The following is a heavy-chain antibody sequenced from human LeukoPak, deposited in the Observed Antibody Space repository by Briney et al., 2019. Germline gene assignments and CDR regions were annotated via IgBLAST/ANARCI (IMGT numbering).Heavy chain of an antibody. D-gene: IGHD3-3*01. J-gene: IGHJ4*02. Sequence: SETLSLTCAVYGGSFSGYYWSWIRQPPGKELEWIGEINHSGSTNYNPSLKSRVTISVDTSKNQFSLKLSSVTAADTAVYYCARGVLPDYDFWSGYPYSYYFDYWGQGTLVTVSS. V-gene: IGHV4-34*01. CDR1: GGSFSGYY. CDR3: ARGVLPDYDFWSGYPYSYYFDY. CDR2: INHSGST.